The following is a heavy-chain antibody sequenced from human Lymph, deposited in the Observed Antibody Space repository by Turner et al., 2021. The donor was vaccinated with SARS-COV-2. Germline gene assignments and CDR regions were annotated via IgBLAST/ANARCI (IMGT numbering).Heavy chain of an antibody. Sequence: HVKLFQSGAEVKRPWSSVKVSCEASGGTFRSYAITWVRQAAGHGLEWMGGIIPILAIANYAQKFQGRVTITADKSTSTAYMELSSLRSEDTVVYYCARDSPYCSSTSCYDPWGQGTLVTVSS. V-gene: IGHV1-69*10. D-gene: IGHD2-2*01. CDR1: GGTFRSYA. J-gene: IGHJ5*02. CDR2: IIPILAIA. CDR3: ARDSPYCSSTSCYDP.